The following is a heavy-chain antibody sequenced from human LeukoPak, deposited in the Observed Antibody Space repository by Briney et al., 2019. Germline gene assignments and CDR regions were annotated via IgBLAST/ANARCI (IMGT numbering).Heavy chain of an antibody. CDR1: GGSISSGGYY. J-gene: IGHJ4*02. Sequence: SETLSLTCTVSGGSISSGGYYWSWIRQHPGKGLEWIGYIYYSGSTYYNPSLKSRVTISVDTSKNQFSLKLSSVAAADTAVYYCARTGAVAAQKRSYFDYWGQGTLVTVSS. D-gene: IGHD6-19*01. CDR3: ARTGAVAAQKRSYFDY. V-gene: IGHV4-31*03. CDR2: IYYSGST.